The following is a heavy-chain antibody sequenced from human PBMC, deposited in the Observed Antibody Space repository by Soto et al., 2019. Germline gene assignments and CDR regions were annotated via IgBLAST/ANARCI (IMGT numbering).Heavy chain of an antibody. D-gene: IGHD6-19*01. Sequence: GGSLRLSCAASGFTFSDYYMSWIRQAPGKGLEWVSYISSSGSTIYYADSVKGRFTISRDNAKNSLYLQMNSLRAEDTAVYYCARHLEQWHLLLWPDYWGQGTLVTVSS. V-gene: IGHV3-11*01. CDR1: GFTFSDYY. CDR3: ARHLEQWHLLLWPDY. J-gene: IGHJ4*02. CDR2: ISSSGSTI.